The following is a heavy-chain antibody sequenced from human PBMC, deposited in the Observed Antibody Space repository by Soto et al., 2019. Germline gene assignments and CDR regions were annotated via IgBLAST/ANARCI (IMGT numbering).Heavy chain of an antibody. CDR1: GFTFSSYG. D-gene: IGHD3-10*01. CDR3: AKEDYPGYYFDY. CDR2: ISYDGSNK. V-gene: IGHV3-30*18. J-gene: IGHJ4*02. Sequence: GGSLRLSCAASGFTFSSYGMHWVRQAPGKGLEWVEVISYDGSNKYYADSVKGRFTISRDNSKNTLYLQMNSLRAEDTAVYYCAKEDYPGYYFDYWGQGTLVTVSS.